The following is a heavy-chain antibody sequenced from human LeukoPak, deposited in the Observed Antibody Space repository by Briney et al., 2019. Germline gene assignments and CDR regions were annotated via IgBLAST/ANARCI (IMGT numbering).Heavy chain of an antibody. CDR3: ARATVTGIFDS. CDR2: IHYSGRT. J-gene: IGHJ4*02. D-gene: IGHD4-17*01. CDR1: GDSVNSDAFY. V-gene: IGHV4-31*03. Sequence: SQTLSLTCTVSGDSVNSDAFYWSWSRQFPGKGLEWIEFIHYSGRTDYSPSLRSRITISLDTSNNHFSLNMTSVTAADTAVYYCARATVTGIFDSWGQGTLVTVSS.